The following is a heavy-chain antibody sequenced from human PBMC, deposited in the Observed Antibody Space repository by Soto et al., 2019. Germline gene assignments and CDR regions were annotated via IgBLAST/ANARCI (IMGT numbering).Heavy chain of an antibody. CDR1: GYTFTSYG. J-gene: IGHJ4*02. Sequence: ASVKVSCKASGYTFTSYGISWVRQAPGQGLEWMGWISAYNGNRNYAQKLQGRVTMTTDTSTSTAYMELRSLRSDDTAVYYCARDRKIYYDSSGYSFDYWGQGTRVTVSS. CDR3: ARDRKIYYDSSGYSFDY. D-gene: IGHD3-22*01. CDR2: ISAYNGNR. V-gene: IGHV1-18*04.